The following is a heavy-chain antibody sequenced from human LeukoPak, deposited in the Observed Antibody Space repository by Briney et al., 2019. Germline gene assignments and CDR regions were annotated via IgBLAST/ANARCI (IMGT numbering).Heavy chain of an antibody. CDR1: GGTFSSYA. V-gene: IGHV1-69*06. J-gene: IGHJ3*02. D-gene: IGHD3-16*02. Sequence: SVTVSCKASGGTFSSYAISWVRQAPGQGLEWMGAIIPIFGTTNYAQTLQGTVTITADKTTSTDYMELSSLRAENTAVYYCAREPWGIYRDVACDIWGQGTMVTVSS. CDR2: IIPIFGTT. CDR3: AREPWGIYRDVACDI.